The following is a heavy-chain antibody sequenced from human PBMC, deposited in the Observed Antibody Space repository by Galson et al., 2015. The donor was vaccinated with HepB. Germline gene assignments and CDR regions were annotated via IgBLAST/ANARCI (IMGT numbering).Heavy chain of an antibody. V-gene: IGHV3-23*01. CDR2: ISVSAGST. CDR3: AKGRASGWNGGDY. CDR1: GFTFSNNA. Sequence: SLRLSCAASGFTFSNNALSWVRQAPGKGLEWVLSISVSAGSTYYAGSVKGRFTISRDNSKYTLYLQMNSLRAEDTAVYYCAKGRASGWNGGDYWGQGTLVTVSS. J-gene: IGHJ4*02. D-gene: IGHD6-19*01.